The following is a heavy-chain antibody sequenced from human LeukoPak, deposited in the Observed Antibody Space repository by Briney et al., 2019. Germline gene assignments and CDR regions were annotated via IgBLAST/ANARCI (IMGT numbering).Heavy chain of an antibody. J-gene: IGHJ4*02. Sequence: GGSLRLSCASSGCSFSYYWMSWVRQAPGKGLEWVANTKEDGSGSSYVDSVKGRFTISRDNAKNSLYLQMNSLRAEDTAVYYCAKGGVVGTRYYFDSWGQGTLVTVSS. CDR3: AKGGVVGTRYYFDS. CDR2: TKEDGSGS. V-gene: IGHV3-7*01. CDR1: GCSFSYYW. D-gene: IGHD2-15*01.